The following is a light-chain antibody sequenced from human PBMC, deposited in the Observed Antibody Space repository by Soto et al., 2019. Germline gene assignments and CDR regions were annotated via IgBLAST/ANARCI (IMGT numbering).Light chain of an antibody. CDR2: GAS. V-gene: IGKV3-20*01. CDR3: QQYRSSPPSIT. Sequence: EIVLTQSPGTLSLSPGERATLSCRASQSVSSSYLAWYQQKRGQAPRLLIYGASTRATGIPDRFSGGGSGTDFTLTITRVEPEDFAVYYCQQYRSSPPSITFGQGTRLENK. J-gene: IGKJ5*01. CDR1: QSVSSSY.